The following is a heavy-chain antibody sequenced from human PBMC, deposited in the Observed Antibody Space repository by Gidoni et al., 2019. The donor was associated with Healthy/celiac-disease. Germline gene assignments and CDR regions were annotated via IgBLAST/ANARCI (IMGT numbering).Heavy chain of an antibody. CDR3: ARSPNVLRFLEWSPYYYYYYMDV. D-gene: IGHD3-3*01. CDR1: GFTFSSCW. V-gene: IGHV3-7*05. J-gene: IGHJ6*03. CDR2: IKQDGGEK. Sequence: EAQLVESGGGLVQPGGSLRLSCAASGFTFSSCWMTWVRRAPGKGLEWVANIKQDGGEKYYVDSVKGRFTISRDNAKNSLYLQMNSLRAEDTAVYYCARSPNVLRFLEWSPYYYYYYMDVWGRGTTVTVSS.